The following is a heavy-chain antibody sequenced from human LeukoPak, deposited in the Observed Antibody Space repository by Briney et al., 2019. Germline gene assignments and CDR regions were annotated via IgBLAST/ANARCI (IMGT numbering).Heavy chain of an antibody. D-gene: IGHD3-3*01. CDR3: ARAPSEIGGYYPEYFRH. CDR1: GFTFSTYW. CDR2: IKSDGST. J-gene: IGHJ1*01. V-gene: IGHV3-74*01. Sequence: QSGGSLRLSCAASGFTFSTYWMHWVRQAPGKGLVWVSRIKSDGSTNYADSVKGRFTISRDNAKNTLSLQMNSLRPEDTGVYYCARAPSEIGGYYPEYFRHWGQGTLVTVSS.